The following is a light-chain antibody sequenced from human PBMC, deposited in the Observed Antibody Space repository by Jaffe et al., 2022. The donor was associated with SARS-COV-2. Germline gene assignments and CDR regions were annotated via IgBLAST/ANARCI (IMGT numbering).Light chain of an antibody. CDR1: QSVLYSSDKKNY. Sequence: DIVMTQSPDSLAVSLGERATINCKSSQSVLYSSDKKNYLNWYQQKPGQPPKLLIYWASTRESGVPDRFSGSGSGTDFTLTISSLQAEDVAVYYCQQYYNSPITFGQGTRLEIK. CDR2: WAS. V-gene: IGKV4-1*01. J-gene: IGKJ5*01. CDR3: QQYYNSPIT.